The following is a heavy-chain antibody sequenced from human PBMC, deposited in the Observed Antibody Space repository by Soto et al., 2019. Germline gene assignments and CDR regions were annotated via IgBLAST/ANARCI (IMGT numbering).Heavy chain of an antibody. V-gene: IGHV1-69*01. J-gene: IGHJ4*02. CDR2: IIPIFGTA. Sequence: QVQLVQSGAEVKKPGSSVKVSCKASGGTFSSYAISWVRQAPGQGLEWMGGIIPIFGTANYAQKFQGRVTITADESTSTAYMELSSLRSEDTAVYYCARERTRPQWELLCELDYWGQGTLVTVSS. CDR1: GGTFSSYA. D-gene: IGHD1-26*01. CDR3: ARERTRPQWELLCELDY.